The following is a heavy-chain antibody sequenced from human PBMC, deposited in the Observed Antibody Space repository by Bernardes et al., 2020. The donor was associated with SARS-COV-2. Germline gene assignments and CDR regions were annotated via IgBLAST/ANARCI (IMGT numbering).Heavy chain of an antibody. Sequence: ASVKVSCKASGYTFTSYAMNWVRQAPGQGLEWMGWINTNTGNPTYAQGFTGRFVFSLDTSVSTAYLQISSLKAEDTAVYYCARDPAAGTKYYYYYGMDVWGQGTTVTVSS. V-gene: IGHV7-4-1*02. CDR2: INTNTGNP. J-gene: IGHJ6*02. D-gene: IGHD6-13*01. CDR3: ARDPAAGTKYYYYYGMDV. CDR1: GYTFTSYA.